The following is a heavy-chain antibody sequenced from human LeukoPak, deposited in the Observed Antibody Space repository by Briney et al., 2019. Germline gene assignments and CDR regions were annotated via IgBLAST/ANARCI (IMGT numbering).Heavy chain of an antibody. J-gene: IGHJ4*02. V-gene: IGHV3-21*01. CDR2: ISSSSSYI. CDR3: ARGYLYYDFWSGYPGDFDY. D-gene: IGHD3-3*01. CDR1: GFTFSSYS. Sequence: GGSLRLSCVASGFTFSSYSMNWVRQAPGKGLEWVSSISSSSSYIYYADSVKGRFTISRDNAKNSLYLQMNSLRAEDTAVYYCARGYLYYDFWSGYPGDFDYWGQGTLVTVSS.